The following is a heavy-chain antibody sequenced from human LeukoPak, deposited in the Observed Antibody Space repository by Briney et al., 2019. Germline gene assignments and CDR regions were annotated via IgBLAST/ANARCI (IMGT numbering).Heavy chain of an antibody. J-gene: IGHJ4*02. Sequence: GGSLRLSCAASGFTFSSYWMHWVRQAPGKGLMWVSRINSDGSITNYADSVKGRFTISRDNAKNTLYLQMNSLRAEDTAVYYCARVRSTFSPHFDNWGQGTLVTVSS. CDR3: ARVRSTFSPHFDN. V-gene: IGHV3-74*01. CDR1: GFTFSSYW. D-gene: IGHD5/OR15-5a*01. CDR2: INSDGSIT.